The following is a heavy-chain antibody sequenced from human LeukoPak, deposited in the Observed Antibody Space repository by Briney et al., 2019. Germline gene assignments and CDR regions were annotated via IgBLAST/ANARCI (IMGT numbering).Heavy chain of an antibody. J-gene: IGHJ4*02. V-gene: IGHV3-73*01. Sequence: GGSLKLSCAASGFTFSGSAMHWVRQASGKGLEWVGRIRSKANSYATAYAASVKGRFTISRDDSKNTAYLQMNSLKTEDTAVYYCAREPLYSYGYTFDYWGQGTLVTVSS. CDR1: GFTFSGSA. CDR2: IRSKANSYAT. D-gene: IGHD5-18*01. CDR3: AREPLYSYGYTFDY.